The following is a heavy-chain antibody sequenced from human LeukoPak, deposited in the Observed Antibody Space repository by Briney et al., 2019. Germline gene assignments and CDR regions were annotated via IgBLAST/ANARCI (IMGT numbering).Heavy chain of an antibody. CDR3: ARDSLVVVATYYFDY. J-gene: IGHJ4*02. V-gene: IGHV3-7*01. Sequence: GGSLRLSCAASGFTFSSYWMSWVRQAPGKGLEWVANIKQDGSEKYYVDSVKGRFTISRDNAKNSLYLQMNSLRAEDTAVYYCARDSLVVVATYYFDYWGQGTLVTVSS. CDR1: GFTFSSYW. D-gene: IGHD2-15*01. CDR2: IKQDGSEK.